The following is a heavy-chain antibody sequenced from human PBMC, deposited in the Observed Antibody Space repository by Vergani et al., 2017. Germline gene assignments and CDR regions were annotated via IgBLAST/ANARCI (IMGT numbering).Heavy chain of an antibody. Sequence: QVQLVQSGAEVKKPGSSVKVTCKASGGTFSNSAINWVRQAPGQGLEWMGRIILIFGTANYAQKFQGRVTITADESTSTAYMELSSLRSEDTAVYYCAREVIRERVVITHEAFDIWGQGTVVTVSS. V-gene: IGHV1-69*13. D-gene: IGHD3-22*01. CDR2: IILIFGTA. J-gene: IGHJ3*02. CDR3: AREVIRERVVITHEAFDI. CDR1: GGTFSNSA.